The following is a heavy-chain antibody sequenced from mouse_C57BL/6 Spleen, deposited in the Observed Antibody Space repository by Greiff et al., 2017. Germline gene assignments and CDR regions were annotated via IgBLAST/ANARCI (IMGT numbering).Heavy chain of an antibody. J-gene: IGHJ3*01. D-gene: IGHD2-4*01. CDR3: ASWGITAPFAY. CDR1: GFSLTSYG. CDR2: IWGVGST. V-gene: IGHV2-6*01. Sequence: VKLMESGPGLVAPSQSLSITCTVSGFSLTSYGVDWVRQSPGKGLEWLGVIWGVGSTNYNSALKSRLSISKDNPKSQVFLKMNSLQTDDTAMYYCASWGITAPFAYWGQGTLVTVSA.